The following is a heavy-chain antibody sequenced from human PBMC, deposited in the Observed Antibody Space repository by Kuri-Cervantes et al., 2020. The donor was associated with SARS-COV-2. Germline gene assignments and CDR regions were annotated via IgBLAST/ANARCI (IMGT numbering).Heavy chain of an antibody. CDR3: AREEDGYYYYYAMDV. V-gene: IGHV3-33*01. D-gene: IGHD5-24*01. CDR1: GFTFSSYG. J-gene: IGHJ6*02. Sequence: GGSLRLSCAASGFTFSSYGMHWVRQAPGKGLEWVAVIWYDGSNKYYADSVKGRFTISRDNSKNTLYLQTNSLRAEDTAVYYCAREEDGYYYYYAMDVWGQGTTVTVSS. CDR2: IWYDGSNK.